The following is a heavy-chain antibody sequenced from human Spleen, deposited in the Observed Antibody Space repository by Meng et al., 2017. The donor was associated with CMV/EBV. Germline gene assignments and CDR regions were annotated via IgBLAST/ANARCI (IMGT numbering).Heavy chain of an antibody. CDR3: ARERGYDSSGYYTTTYFDY. Sequence: GGSLRLSCAASGFTFSSYSMNWVRQAPGKGLEWVSYISSSSSTIYYADSVKGRFTISRDNAKNSLYLQMNSLRAEDTAVYYCARERGYDSSGYYTTTYFDYWGQGTLVTVSS. CDR2: ISSSSSTI. CDR1: GFTFSSYS. V-gene: IGHV3-48*04. J-gene: IGHJ4*02. D-gene: IGHD3-22*01.